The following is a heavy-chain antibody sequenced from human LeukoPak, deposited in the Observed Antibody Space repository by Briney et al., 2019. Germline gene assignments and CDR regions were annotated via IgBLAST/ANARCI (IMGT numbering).Heavy chain of an antibody. CDR1: GGSISSYY. J-gene: IGHJ2*01. Sequence: PSETLSLTCTVSGGSISSYYWSWIRQPPGKGLEWIGYIYYSGSTNYNPSLKSRVTISVDTSTNQFSLKLSSVTAADTAVYYCARDYGRPWGDNWYFDLWGRGTLVTVSS. V-gene: IGHV4-59*01. CDR2: IYYSGST. CDR3: ARDYGRPWGDNWYFDL. D-gene: IGHD3-16*01.